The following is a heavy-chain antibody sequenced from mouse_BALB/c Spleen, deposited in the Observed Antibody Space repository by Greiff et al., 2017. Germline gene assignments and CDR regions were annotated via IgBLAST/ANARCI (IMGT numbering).Heavy chain of an antibody. J-gene: IGHJ1*01. CDR2: IYPGSGST. CDR1: GYTFTSYW. D-gene: IGHD1-1*01. V-gene: IGHV1S22*01. CDR3: TRPYYYGSSFRYFDV. Sequence: LQQPGSELVRPGASVKLSCKASGYTFTSYWMHWVKQRPGQGLEWIGNIYPGSGSTNYDEKFKSKATLTVDTSSSTAYMQLSSLTSEDSAVYYCTRPYYYGSSFRYFDVWGAGTTVTVSS.